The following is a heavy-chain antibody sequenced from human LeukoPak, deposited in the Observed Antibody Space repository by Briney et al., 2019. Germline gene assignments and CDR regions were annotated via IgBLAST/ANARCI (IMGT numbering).Heavy chain of an antibody. J-gene: IGHJ6*02. CDR1: GFTFSSYG. CDR3: AKDLYSSSPELPPRYHYGMDV. Sequence: GGSLRLSCAASGFTFSSYGMHWVRQAPGKGLEWVAFIRYDGSNKYYADSVKGRFTISRDNSKNTLYLQMNSLRAEDTAVYYCAKDLYSSSPELPPRYHYGMDVWGQGTTVTVSS. V-gene: IGHV3-30*02. D-gene: IGHD6-13*01. CDR2: IRYDGSNK.